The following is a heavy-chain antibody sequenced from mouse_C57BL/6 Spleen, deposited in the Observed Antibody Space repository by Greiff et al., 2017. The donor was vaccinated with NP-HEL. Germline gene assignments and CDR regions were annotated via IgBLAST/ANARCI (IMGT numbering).Heavy chain of an antibody. Sequence: QVQLQQSGPELVKPGASVKISCKASGYAFSSSWMNWVKQRPGKGLEWIGRIYPGDGDTNYNGKFKGKATLTADKSSSTAYMQLSSLTSEDSAVYFCAIITTVARYWYFDVWGTGTTVTVSS. J-gene: IGHJ1*03. V-gene: IGHV1-82*01. CDR2: IYPGDGDT. CDR1: GYAFSSSW. D-gene: IGHD1-1*01. CDR3: AIITTVARYWYFDV.